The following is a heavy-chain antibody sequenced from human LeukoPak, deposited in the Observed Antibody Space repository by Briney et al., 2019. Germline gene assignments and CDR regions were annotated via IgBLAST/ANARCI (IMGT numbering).Heavy chain of an antibody. Sequence: GASVKVSCKASGYTFINYGISWVRQAPAQGLEWMGWISDNNASTKYAQKFQGRVTMTTDTSTSTAYMELRTLRSDDTAVYYCARAWRFCGGDCYYDYWGQGTLVTVSS. V-gene: IGHV1-18*01. CDR3: ARAWRFCGGDCYYDY. D-gene: IGHD2-21*02. CDR1: GYTFINYG. J-gene: IGHJ4*02. CDR2: ISDNNAST.